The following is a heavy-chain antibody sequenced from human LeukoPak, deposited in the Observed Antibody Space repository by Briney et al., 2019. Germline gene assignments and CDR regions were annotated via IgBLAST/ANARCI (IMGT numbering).Heavy chain of an antibody. CDR1: GFTFSSYG. D-gene: IGHD3-22*01. V-gene: IGHV3-21*06. J-gene: IGHJ4*02. Sequence: GGSLRLSCAASGFTFSSYGMSWVRQARGKGLEWVSSISGSSSDIYYADSVKGRFTISRDNAKNSVFLQMNNLRAEDTAIYYCARRGYHDSSGYDYWGQGTLVTVSS. CDR2: ISGSSSDI. CDR3: ARRGYHDSSGYDY.